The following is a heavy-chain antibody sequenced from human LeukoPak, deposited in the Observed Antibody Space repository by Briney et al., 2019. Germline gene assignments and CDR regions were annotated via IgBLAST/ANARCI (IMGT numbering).Heavy chain of an antibody. CDR2: IWYDGSNK. J-gene: IGHJ4*02. V-gene: IGHV3-33*08. Sequence: GGSLRLSCAASRFTFSSYDMHWVRQDPGKGLEWVAVIWYDGSNKYYADSVKGRFTISRDNSKNTLYLQMNSLRAEDTAVYYCARDSRGGFDYWGQGTLVTVSS. CDR1: RFTFSSYD. D-gene: IGHD3-10*01. CDR3: ARDSRGGFDY.